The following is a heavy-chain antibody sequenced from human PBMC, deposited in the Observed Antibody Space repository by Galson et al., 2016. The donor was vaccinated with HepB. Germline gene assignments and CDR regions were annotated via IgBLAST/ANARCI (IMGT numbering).Heavy chain of an antibody. CDR3: AKVGDGYNAYYFDY. V-gene: IGHV3-9*01. CDR1: GFTFDDYA. J-gene: IGHJ4*02. CDR2: ISWNSGTK. D-gene: IGHD5-24*01. Sequence: SLRLSCAGSGFTFDDYAMHWVRQAPGKGLEWVSGISWNSGTKDYADSVKGRFAISRDTAKSSLYLQMNSLRAEDTALYYCAKVGDGYNAYYFDYWAREPWSPSPQ.